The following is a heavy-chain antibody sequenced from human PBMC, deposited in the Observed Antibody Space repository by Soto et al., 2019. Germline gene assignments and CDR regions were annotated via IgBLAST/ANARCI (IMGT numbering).Heavy chain of an antibody. Sequence: QVPLVQSGAEVKKPGSSVRVSCKTSGDTFTFYSINWVRQAPGLGLEWMGRINPILTMSNYAQRFQGRVTMTADKSTRTAYMELSSLRSEDTAMYYCATSYGSGYRAFDYWGQGALVTVSS. D-gene: IGHD3-10*01. CDR2: INPILTMS. CDR3: ATSYGSGYRAFDY. V-gene: IGHV1-69*02. CDR1: GDTFTFYS. J-gene: IGHJ4*02.